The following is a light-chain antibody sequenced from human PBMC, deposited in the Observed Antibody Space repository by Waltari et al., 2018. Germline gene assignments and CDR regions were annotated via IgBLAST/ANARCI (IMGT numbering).Light chain of an antibody. CDR3: CSFAGSNTWV. Sequence: QSALTQPASVSGSPGQSLTISCPGTNSHVGGYDRVSWYQQHPDKAPKVMIYEDTKRPSGVSYRFSGSKSGNTASLTISGLQAEDEADYYCCSFAGSNTWVFGGGTKLTVL. CDR1: NSHVGGYDR. V-gene: IGLV2-23*01. J-gene: IGLJ3*02. CDR2: EDT.